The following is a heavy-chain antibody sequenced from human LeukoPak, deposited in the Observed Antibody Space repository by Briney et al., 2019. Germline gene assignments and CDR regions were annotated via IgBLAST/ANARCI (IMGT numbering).Heavy chain of an antibody. CDR3: ARRDGYTSEY. D-gene: IGHD5-24*01. CDR1: GYTFPNYW. V-gene: IGHV5-51*01. Sequence: GESLQISCEGSGYTFPNYWIGWVRQMPGKGLEWMGIIYPGDSDTRYSPSFQGQVTMSADKSINTAYLQWSSLKAPDSAIYYCARRDGYTSEYWGQGTLVTVSS. J-gene: IGHJ4*02. CDR2: IYPGDSDT.